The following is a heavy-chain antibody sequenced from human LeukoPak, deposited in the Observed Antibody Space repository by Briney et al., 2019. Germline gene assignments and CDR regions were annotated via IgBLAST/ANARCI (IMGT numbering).Heavy chain of an antibody. J-gene: IGHJ4*02. Sequence: GGSLRLSCAASRFTFSSYSMNWVRQAPGKGLEWVSSISSSSSYIYFADSVKGRFTISRDNAKNSLYLQMNSLRAEDTAVYYCARDKGYFFDYWGQGTLVTVSS. CDR3: ARDKGYFFDY. CDR1: RFTFSSYS. CDR2: ISSSSSYI. V-gene: IGHV3-21*01.